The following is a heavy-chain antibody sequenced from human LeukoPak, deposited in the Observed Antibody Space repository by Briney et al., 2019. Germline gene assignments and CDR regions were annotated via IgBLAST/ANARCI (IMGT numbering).Heavy chain of an antibody. D-gene: IGHD6-19*01. CDR3: ASLYSSGWSGAFDI. CDR2: IYYSGTT. J-gene: IGHJ3*02. V-gene: IGHV4-59*12. CDR1: GGSISNYY. Sequence: SETLSLTCTVSGGSISNYYWSWIRQPPGKGLEWIGYIYYSGTTNYNPSLKSRVTISVDTSKNQFSLKLSSVTAADTAVYYCASLYSSGWSGAFDIWGQGTMVTVSS.